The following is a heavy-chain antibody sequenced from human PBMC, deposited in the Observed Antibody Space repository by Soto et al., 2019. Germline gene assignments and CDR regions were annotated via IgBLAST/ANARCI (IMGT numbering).Heavy chain of an antibody. D-gene: IGHD3-16*01. Sequence: PGESLKISCKGSGYSFAGYWITWVRQMPGKGLEWMGRIDPSDSQTYYSPSFRGHVTISAAKSITTVFLQWSSLRASDTAMYYCAAVTPPYTITFGGYDHWGQGTLVTVSS. CDR3: AAVTPPYTITFGGYDH. CDR2: IDPSDSQT. V-gene: IGHV5-10-1*01. J-gene: IGHJ5*02. CDR1: GYSFAGYW.